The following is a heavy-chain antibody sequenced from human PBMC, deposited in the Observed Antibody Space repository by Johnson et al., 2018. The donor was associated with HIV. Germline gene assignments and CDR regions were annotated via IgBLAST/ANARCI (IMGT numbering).Heavy chain of an antibody. CDR2: ISSSGSTI. CDR3: AREGTLGAFDI. D-gene: IGHD1-1*01. J-gene: IGHJ3*02. V-gene: IGHV3-11*04. Sequence: PGKGLEWVSYISSSGSTIYYADSVKCRFTISRDNAKNSLYLQMNSLRTEDTAVYYCAREGTLGAFDIWGQGTMVTVSS.